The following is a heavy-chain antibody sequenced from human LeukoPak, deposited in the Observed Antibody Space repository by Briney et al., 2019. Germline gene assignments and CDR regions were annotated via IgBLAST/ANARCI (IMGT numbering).Heavy chain of an antibody. CDR2: ISSSSSYI. Sequence: GGSLRLSCAASGFTFSSYGMHWVRQAPGKGLEWVSSISSSSSYIYYADSVKGRFTISRDNAKNSLYLQMNSLRAEDTAVYYCARGGYCSSTSCYRDYWGQGTLVTVSS. CDR1: GFTFSSYG. D-gene: IGHD2-2*01. J-gene: IGHJ4*02. V-gene: IGHV3-21*01. CDR3: ARGGYCSSTSCYRDY.